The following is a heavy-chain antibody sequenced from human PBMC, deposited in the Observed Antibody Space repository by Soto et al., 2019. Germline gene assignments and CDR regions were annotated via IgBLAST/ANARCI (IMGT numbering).Heavy chain of an antibody. CDR3: AANRLQLLYYMDV. J-gene: IGHJ6*03. V-gene: IGHV3-23*01. CDR2: ISGSGGST. CDR1: GFTFSSYA. D-gene: IGHD4-4*01. Sequence: PGGSLRLSCAASGFTFSSYAMSWVRQAPGKGLEWVSAISGSGGSTYYADSVKGRFTISRDNSKNTLYLQMNSLRAEDTAVYYCAANRLQLLYYMDVWGKGTTVTVSS.